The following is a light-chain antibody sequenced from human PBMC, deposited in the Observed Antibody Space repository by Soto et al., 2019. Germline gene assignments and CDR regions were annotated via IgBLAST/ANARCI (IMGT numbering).Light chain of an antibody. CDR3: QSYGSSPSANFV. Sequence: RVTISCTGSISNIGAGYDVHWYQQLPGKAPKLLIYGNDNRPSGVPERFSGSKSGTSASLAITGLRADDEADYYCQSYGSSPSANFVFGTGTKV. CDR1: ISNIGAGYD. CDR2: GND. J-gene: IGLJ1*01. V-gene: IGLV1-40*01.